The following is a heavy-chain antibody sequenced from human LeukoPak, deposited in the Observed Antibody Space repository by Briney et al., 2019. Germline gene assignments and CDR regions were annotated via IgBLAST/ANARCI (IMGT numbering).Heavy chain of an antibody. CDR3: ARDVYSSGWYSGCAFDI. Sequence: GGSLRLSCAASGFTFSSYWMSWVRQAPGKGLEWVANIKQDGSEKYYVDSVKGRFTISRDNAKNSLYLQMNSLRAEDTAVYYCARDVYSSGWYSGCAFDIWGQGTMVTVSS. CDR2: IKQDGSEK. CDR1: GFTFSSYW. V-gene: IGHV3-7*01. J-gene: IGHJ3*02. D-gene: IGHD6-19*01.